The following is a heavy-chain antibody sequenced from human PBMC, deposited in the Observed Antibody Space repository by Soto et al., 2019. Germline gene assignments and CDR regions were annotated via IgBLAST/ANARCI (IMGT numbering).Heavy chain of an antibody. D-gene: IGHD3-10*01. V-gene: IGHV3-23*01. Sequence: SGAASECTYSNYAMGWLRQNPGKGLEWVSTLTRSGTTPYADSVRGRFTISRDNSKNTLYLQMDSLRAEDTAVYSCVREFAPGSPNYDSSGLRTLVTVSS. CDR1: ECTYSNYA. CDR3: VREFAPGSPNYDS. J-gene: IGHJ4*02. CDR2: LTRSGTT.